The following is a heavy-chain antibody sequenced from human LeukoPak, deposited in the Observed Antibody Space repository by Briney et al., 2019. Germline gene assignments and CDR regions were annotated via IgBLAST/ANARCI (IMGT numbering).Heavy chain of an antibody. V-gene: IGHV4-39*01. D-gene: IGHD6-19*01. J-gene: IGHJ1*01. CDR3: ARALSSGWHTGYFQH. Sequence: SETLSLTCTVSGGSISSSSYYWGWIRQPPGKGLEWIGSIYYSGSTYYNPSLKSRVTISVDTSKNQFSLKLSSVTAADTAVYYCARALSSGWHTGYFQHWGQGTLVTVSS. CDR2: IYYSGST. CDR1: GGSISSSSYY.